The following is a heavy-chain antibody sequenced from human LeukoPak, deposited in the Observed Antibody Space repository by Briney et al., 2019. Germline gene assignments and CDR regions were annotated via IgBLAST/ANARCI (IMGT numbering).Heavy chain of an antibody. CDR2: INPKSGAT. D-gene: IGHD2-8*02. CDR1: GYTFAENH. Sequence: ASVKVSCKASGYTFAENHIHWVRQAPGQGPEWMGWINPKSGATDSAQQFQGRLTMTRGTSIGTASMDLSGLRLDDTGIYYCARAGDESTGHYDSLHFWGQGTMVTVSS. CDR3: ARAGDESTGHYDSLHF. V-gene: IGHV1-2*02. J-gene: IGHJ3*01.